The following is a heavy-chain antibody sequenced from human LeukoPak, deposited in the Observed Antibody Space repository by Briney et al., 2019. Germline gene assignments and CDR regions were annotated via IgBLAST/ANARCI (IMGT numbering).Heavy chain of an antibody. V-gene: IGHV3-30*04. D-gene: IGHD2-15*01. CDR3: ARDEVGY. J-gene: IGHJ4*02. Sequence: GGSLRLSCAASGFTFSSYAMHWVRQAPGKGLEWVAVISYDGSNKYYADSVKGRFTFSRDNSKNTLYLQMNSLRAEDTAVYYCARDEVGYWGQGTLVTVSS. CDR2: ISYDGSNK. CDR1: GFTFSSYA.